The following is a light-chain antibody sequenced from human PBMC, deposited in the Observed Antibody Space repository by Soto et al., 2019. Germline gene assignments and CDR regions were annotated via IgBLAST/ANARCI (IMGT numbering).Light chain of an antibody. CDR1: QDISSY. J-gene: IGKJ5*01. CDR3: QHLNSWPPIT. Sequence: DIPLTQSPSFLSASVGDTVTITCRASQDISSYLAWYQQKPGKAPKVLIHTASTLESGVPPRFSVSGSGTHFTLTISNLQPEDFATYYCQHLNSWPPITFGQGTRLDIK. V-gene: IGKV1-9*01. CDR2: TAS.